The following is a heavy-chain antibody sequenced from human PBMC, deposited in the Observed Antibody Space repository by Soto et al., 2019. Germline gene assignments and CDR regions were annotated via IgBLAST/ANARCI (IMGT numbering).Heavy chain of an antibody. Sequence: VQLVESGGGEVQPGRSLRLSCAASGFKYTDFALHWVRQAPGKGLEWVAIISYDGSDKYYADSVKGRFVISRDKPNNTLYLEMNSLRPADTAVYFCARRAWDSYYAIDVWGQGTTVTVFS. D-gene: IGHD3-22*01. V-gene: IGHV3-30*09. CDR3: ARRAWDSYYAIDV. CDR2: ISYDGSDK. CDR1: GFKYTDFA. J-gene: IGHJ6*02.